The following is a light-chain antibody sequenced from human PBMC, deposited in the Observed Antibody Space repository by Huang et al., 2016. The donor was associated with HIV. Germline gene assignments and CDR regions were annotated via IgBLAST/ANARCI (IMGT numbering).Light chain of an antibody. J-gene: IGKJ4*01. Sequence: NQTPLSLSVTPGQPASISCKSSQSLLHSDGKTYLYWYVQKAGQYPQLLMYEVSNRFSGVPDRFSGSGSGTSFTLKISRVEAEDVGIYYCMQGIHLSSPFGGGTKIEI. CDR3: MQGIHLSSP. CDR2: EVS. CDR1: QSLLHSDGKTY. V-gene: IGKV2-29*02.